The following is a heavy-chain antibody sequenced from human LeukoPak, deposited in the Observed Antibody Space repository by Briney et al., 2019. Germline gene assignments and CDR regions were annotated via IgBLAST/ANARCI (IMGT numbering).Heavy chain of an antibody. V-gene: IGHV1-46*01. Sequence: ASVKVSCKASGYTFTSYYMHWVRQAPGQGLEWMGIINPSGGSTSYAQKFQGRVTMTRDTSISTAYMELSRLRSDDTAVYYCASGGSYSFSGVDYFDYWGQGTLVTVSS. D-gene: IGHD1-26*01. J-gene: IGHJ4*02. CDR2: INPSGGST. CDR1: GYTFTSYY. CDR3: ASGGSYSFSGVDYFDY.